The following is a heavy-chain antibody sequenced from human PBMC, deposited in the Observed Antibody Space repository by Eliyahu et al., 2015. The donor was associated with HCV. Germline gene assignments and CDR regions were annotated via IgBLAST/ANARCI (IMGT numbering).Heavy chain of an antibody. V-gene: IGHV4-39*01. J-gene: IGHJ5*02. D-gene: IGHD2-15*01. Sequence: QLQLQESGPGLVKPSETLSLTCTVSGGSISSSSYYWGWIRQPPGKGLEWIGSIYYSGSTYYNPSLKSRVTISVDTSKNQFSLKLSSVTAADTAVYYCARHAYGEHIVVVVAATFNWFDPWGQGTLVTVSS. CDR1: GGSISSSSYY. CDR2: IYYSGST. CDR3: ARHAYGEHIVVVVAATFNWFDP.